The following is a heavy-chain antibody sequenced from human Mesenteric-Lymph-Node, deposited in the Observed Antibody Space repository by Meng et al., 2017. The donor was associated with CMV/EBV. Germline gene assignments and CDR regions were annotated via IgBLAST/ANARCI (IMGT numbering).Heavy chain of an antibody. Sequence: SETLSLTCTVSGGSVSTDRYYWSWIRQPPGKGLEWIGYSYYSGSTKYNPSLKSRVTISLDTSKNQFSLKLTSVTAADTAVYYCARDSPNFWSGYYTGVVIGAFDMWGRGTMVTVSS. J-gene: IGHJ3*02. CDR2: SYYSGST. CDR3: ARDSPNFWSGYYTGVVIGAFDM. CDR1: GGSVSTDRYY. D-gene: IGHD3-3*01. V-gene: IGHV4-61*01.